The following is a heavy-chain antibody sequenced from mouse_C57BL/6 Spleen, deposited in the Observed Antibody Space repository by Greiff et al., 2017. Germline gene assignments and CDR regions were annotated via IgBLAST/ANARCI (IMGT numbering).Heavy chain of an antibody. CDR2: LEPANGNN. J-gene: IGHJ3*01. D-gene: IGHD1-1*01. V-gene: IGHV14-3*01. CDR3: ARGLHYYGSSYGCAY. Sequence: VQLKESVAELVRPGASVKLSCPASGFNIKNTYMHWVKQRPEQGLAWIGRLEPANGNNQYAPKFQGKATITADTSSNTAYLQRSSLTSEDTAIYYCARGLHYYGSSYGCAYWGQGTLVTVSA. CDR1: GFNIKNTY.